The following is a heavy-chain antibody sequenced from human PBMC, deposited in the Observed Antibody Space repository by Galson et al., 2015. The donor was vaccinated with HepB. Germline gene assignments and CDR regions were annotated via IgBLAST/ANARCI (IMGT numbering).Heavy chain of an antibody. Sequence: PALVKPTQTLTLTCTFSEFSLSTTGMRASWIRQPPGKALEWLARIDWDDDKFYSTSLETRLTISKDTSKNQVVLTMTNMDPVDTATYYCARSYSSGWYAGAFDICGQGTMVTVSS. CDR1: EFSLSTTGMR. J-gene: IGHJ3*02. V-gene: IGHV2-70*04. D-gene: IGHD6-19*01. CDR3: ARSYSSGWYAGAFDI. CDR2: IDWDDDK.